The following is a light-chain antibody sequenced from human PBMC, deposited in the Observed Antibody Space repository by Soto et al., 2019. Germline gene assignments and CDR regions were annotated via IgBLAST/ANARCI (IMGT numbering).Light chain of an antibody. V-gene: IGKV1-13*02. CDR3: HHFNSFPLT. Sequence: IQMTQSPSSLSASVGDRVTITCQASQDINNYLNWYQQKPGKAPKVLIYDASSLKSGVPSRFSGSGSGTDFTLTISSLQPEDFATYYCHHFNSFPLTFGGGTKVEIK. CDR2: DAS. CDR1: QDINNY. J-gene: IGKJ4*01.